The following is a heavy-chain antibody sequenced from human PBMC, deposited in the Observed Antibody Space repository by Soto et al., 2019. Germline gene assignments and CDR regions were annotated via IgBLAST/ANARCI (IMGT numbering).Heavy chain of an antibody. CDR3: AREGHPIDY. CDR2: ISYDGSNK. V-gene: IGHV3-30-3*01. Sequence: QVQLVESGGGVVQPGRSLRLSCAASGFTFSSYAMHWVRQAPGKGLEWVAVISYDGSNKYYADSVKGRFTISRDNAKNSLYLQMNSLRAEDTAVYYCAREGHPIDYWGQGTLVTVSS. J-gene: IGHJ4*02. CDR1: GFTFSSYA.